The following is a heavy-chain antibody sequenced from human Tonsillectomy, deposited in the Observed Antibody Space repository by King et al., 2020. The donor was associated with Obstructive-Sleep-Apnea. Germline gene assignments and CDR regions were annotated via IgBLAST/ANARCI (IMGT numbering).Heavy chain of an antibody. CDR2: IYYSGST. Sequence: MPLQESGPGLVKPSQTLSLTCIVSGGSISSGGYYWSWIRQHPGKGLEWIGYIYYSGSTYYNPSLKSRVTISVDTSKNQFSLKLSSVTAADTAVYYCARGGGGSGNYWGQGTLVTVSS. V-gene: IGHV4-31*03. CDR1: GGSISSGGYY. CDR3: ARGGGGSGNY. D-gene: IGHD3-10*01. J-gene: IGHJ4*02.